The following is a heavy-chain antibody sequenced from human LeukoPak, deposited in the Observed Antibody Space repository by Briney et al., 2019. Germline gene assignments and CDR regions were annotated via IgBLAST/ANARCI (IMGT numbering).Heavy chain of an antibody. CDR3: SMASMAFDF. Sequence: GGSLRLSCAASGFVFSGSSMHWVRQAPGRGLEWVGRIRSQSNGYATSYAASLKGRFIISRDDSKSTAYLQMNSLEIEDTAVYYCSMASMAFDFWGPGTRVTVSS. J-gene: IGHJ4*02. CDR1: GFVFSGSS. CDR2: IRSQSNGYAT. V-gene: IGHV3-73*01. D-gene: IGHD2-8*01.